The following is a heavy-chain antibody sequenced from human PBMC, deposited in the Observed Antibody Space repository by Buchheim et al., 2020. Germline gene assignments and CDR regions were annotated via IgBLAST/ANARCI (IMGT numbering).Heavy chain of an antibody. J-gene: IGHJ1*01. Sequence: VQLVESGGGLVMPGGSLRLSCSASGFTFSDYYMNWIRQAPGKGLEWISYITDSGSTLYYAHLVKGRFTVSRDNAKNSLFLQMTSLTTEDTAIYYCARGGFDSSGYYYSALKYFQHWGQGT. CDR2: ITDSGSTL. V-gene: IGHV3-11*01. CDR3: ARGGFDSSGYYYSALKYFQH. D-gene: IGHD3-22*01. CDR1: GFTFSDYY.